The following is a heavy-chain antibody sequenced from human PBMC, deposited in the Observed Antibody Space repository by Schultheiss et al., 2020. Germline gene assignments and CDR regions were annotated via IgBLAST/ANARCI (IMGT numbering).Heavy chain of an antibody. D-gene: IGHD7-27*01. CDR2: IKQDGSEK. Sequence: GESLKISCAASGLSFSTYWMSWVRQAPGKGLEWVANIKQDGSEKYYSDSLNGRFTISRDNAKNSLYLQMNSLRAEDTAVYYCARSTELGWNAFDIWGQGTMVTVSS. V-gene: IGHV3-7*03. CDR3: ARSTELGWNAFDI. J-gene: IGHJ3*02. CDR1: GLSFSTYW.